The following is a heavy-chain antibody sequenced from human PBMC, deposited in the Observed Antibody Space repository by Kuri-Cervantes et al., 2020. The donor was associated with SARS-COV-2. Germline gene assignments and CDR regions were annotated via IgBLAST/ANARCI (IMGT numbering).Heavy chain of an antibody. Sequence: ASVKVSCKASGYTFTSYDINWVRQATGQGLEWMGWMNPNSGNTGYAQKFQGRVTITRNTSISTAYMELSSLRSEDTAVYYCATYSSSDYYMDVWGKGTTVTDSS. J-gene: IGHJ6*03. CDR1: GYTFTSYD. CDR2: MNPNSGNT. D-gene: IGHD6-6*01. CDR3: ATYSSSDYYMDV. V-gene: IGHV1-8*03.